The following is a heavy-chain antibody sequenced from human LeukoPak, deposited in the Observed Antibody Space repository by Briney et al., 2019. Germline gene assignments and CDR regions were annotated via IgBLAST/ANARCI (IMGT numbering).Heavy chain of an antibody. Sequence: GEALRIFCKGSGYSFTSYWISLVRQMCGKGSEWVGTIDPSDSYTNYSPSFQGHVTISTDKSISTAYLQWSSLKASDTAMYYCARPSSGWYVLDYWGQGTLVTVSS. V-gene: IGHV5-10-1*01. CDR2: IDPSDSYT. J-gene: IGHJ4*02. CDR1: GYSFTSYW. CDR3: ARPSSGWYVLDY. D-gene: IGHD6-19*01.